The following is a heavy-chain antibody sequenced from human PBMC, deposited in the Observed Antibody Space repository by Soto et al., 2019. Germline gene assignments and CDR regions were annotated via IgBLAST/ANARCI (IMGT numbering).Heavy chain of an antibody. CDR1: GYIFTSDY. V-gene: IGHV1-46*01. CDR2: INPSGGST. J-gene: IGHJ6*02. D-gene: IGHD3-22*01. Sequence: ASVKVACKASGYIFTSDYIHWVRQAPGQRLEWRGIINPSGGSTTYAQKFQRRVTMTRATPTSTVYMELSSLRSEHTAVYYCARAPLTMIVVVTGYGMDVWGQGTTVTVSS. CDR3: ARAPLTMIVVVTGYGMDV.